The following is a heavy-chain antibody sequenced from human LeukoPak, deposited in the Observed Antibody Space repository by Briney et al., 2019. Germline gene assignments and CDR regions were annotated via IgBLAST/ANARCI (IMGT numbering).Heavy chain of an antibody. V-gene: IGHV4-61*02. Sequence: PSQTLSLTCTVSGGSISSGSYYWSWIRQPAGKGLEWIGRIYTSGSTNYNPSLKSRVTMSVDTSKNQFSLKLSSVTAADTAVYYCARDLELRRWADAFDIWGQRTMVTVSS. CDR3: ARDLELRRWADAFDI. CDR2: IYTSGST. D-gene: IGHD1-7*01. CDR1: GGSISSGSYY. J-gene: IGHJ3*02.